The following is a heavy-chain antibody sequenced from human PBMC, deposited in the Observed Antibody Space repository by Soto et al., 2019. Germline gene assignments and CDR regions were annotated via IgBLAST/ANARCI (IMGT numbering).Heavy chain of an antibody. CDR3: ADLSRYCTSSNCD. J-gene: IGHJ4*02. CDR1: GFTFSSYS. Sequence: DVRLLESGGGLVQPGGSLRLSCAASGFTFSSYSMSWVRQAPGKGLEWVSTIGTSASTYYGDSVRGRFTISRDNSRNTLYLQMNSLRDEETAVYYCADLSRYCTSSNCDWGQGTLVTVSS. CDR2: IGTSAST. D-gene: IGHD2-2*01. V-gene: IGHV3-23*01.